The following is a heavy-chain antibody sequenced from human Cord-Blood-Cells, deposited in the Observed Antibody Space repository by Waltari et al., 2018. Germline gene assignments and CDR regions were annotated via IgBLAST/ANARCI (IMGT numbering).Heavy chain of an antibody. V-gene: IGHV1-8*01. J-gene: IGHJ4*02. D-gene: IGHD7-27*01. CDR1: GYTFTTHD. Sequence: QVQLVQSEAEVKKPAASVQVSSKASGYTFTTHDINCDRHATGQGLEWMGWMNHSSGNTGYEQKFQGRVTITRNTSISTAYMELSSLRCEDTAVYDCARGDLKTGDRDYWGQGTLVTVSS. CDR2: MNHSSGNT. CDR3: ARGDLKTGDRDY.